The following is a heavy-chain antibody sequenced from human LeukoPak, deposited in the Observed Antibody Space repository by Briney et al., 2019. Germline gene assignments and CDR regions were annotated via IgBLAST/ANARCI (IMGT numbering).Heavy chain of an antibody. CDR2: ISAYNGNT. Sequence: ASVKFSCKASGYTFASYGISWVRQAPGQGLESMGWISAYNGNTNYAQKLQGRVTMTTDTSTSTAYMELRSLRSDDTAVYYCARGWGYDVGEYFQHWGQGTLVTVSS. V-gene: IGHV1-18*01. D-gene: IGHD5-12*01. CDR1: GYTFASYG. J-gene: IGHJ1*01. CDR3: ARGWGYDVGEYFQH.